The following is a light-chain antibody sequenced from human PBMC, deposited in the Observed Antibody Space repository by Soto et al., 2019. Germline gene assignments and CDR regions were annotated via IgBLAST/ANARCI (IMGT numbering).Light chain of an antibody. J-gene: IGLJ1*01. CDR2: EVT. Sequence: QSALTQPPSASGSPGQSVTISCTGTSGDVGGYNFVSWYQQHPGKAPRLMIYEVTKRPSGVPDRFFGSKSGNTASLTVSGLQAEDEADYFCSSHAGSNAYVFGTGTKVTVL. CDR1: SGDVGGYNF. V-gene: IGLV2-8*01. CDR3: SSHAGSNAYV.